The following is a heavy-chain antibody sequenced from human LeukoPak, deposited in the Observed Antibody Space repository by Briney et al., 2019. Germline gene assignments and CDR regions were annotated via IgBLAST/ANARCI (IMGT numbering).Heavy chain of an antibody. CDR3: AKVATETAMVTGGLDY. V-gene: IGHV3-30*02. CDR1: GFTFSSYG. J-gene: IGHJ4*02. CDR2: IRDDGSDK. D-gene: IGHD5-18*01. Sequence: GGSLRLSCAASGFTFSSYGIHWVRQAPGKGLDWVAFIRDDGSDKYYGDSVKGRFTISRDNSKNTVYLQMNSLRSEDTSVYFCAKVATETAMVTGGLDYWGQGTLVTVSS.